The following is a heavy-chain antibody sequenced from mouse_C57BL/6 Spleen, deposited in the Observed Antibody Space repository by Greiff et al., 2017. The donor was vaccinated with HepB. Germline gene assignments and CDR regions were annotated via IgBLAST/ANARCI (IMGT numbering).Heavy chain of an antibody. CDR1: GFTFSDYG. CDR2: ISSGSSTI. V-gene: IGHV5-17*01. CDR3: ARKDGYPFAY. D-gene: IGHD2-3*01. J-gene: IGHJ3*01. Sequence: EVQLVESGGGLVKPGGSLKLSCAASGFTFSDYGMHWVRQAPEKGLEWVAYISSGSSTIYYADTVKGRFTISRDNAENTLFLQMTSLRSEDTAMYYCARKDGYPFAYWGQGTLVTVSA.